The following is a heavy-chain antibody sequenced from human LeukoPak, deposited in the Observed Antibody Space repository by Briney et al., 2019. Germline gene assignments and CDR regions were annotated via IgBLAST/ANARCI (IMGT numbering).Heavy chain of an antibody. Sequence: ASVKVSCKASGYTFTGYYMHWVRQAPGQGLEWMGWFNPNSGGTNYAQKFQGRVTMTRDTSISTAYMELSRLRSDDTAVYYCARAQRIVVVVAATRRFGYYFDYWGQGTLVTVSS. J-gene: IGHJ4*02. CDR3: ARAQRIVVVVAATRRFGYYFDY. D-gene: IGHD2-15*01. CDR2: FNPNSGGT. V-gene: IGHV1-2*02. CDR1: GYTFTGYY.